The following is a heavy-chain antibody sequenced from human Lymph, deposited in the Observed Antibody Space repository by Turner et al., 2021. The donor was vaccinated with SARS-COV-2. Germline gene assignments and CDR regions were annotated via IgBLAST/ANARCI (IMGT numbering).Heavy chain of an antibody. J-gene: IGHJ4*02. V-gene: IGHV3-30-3*01. CDR1: GFTFSTYA. CDR3: ARDVGGYLGY. Sequence: QVQLVESGGGVVQPGRSLRLSCAASGFTFSTYAMHWVRQAPGKGLEWVALISYDGSNKYYADSVKGRFTISRDNSKNTLYLQMNSLRTEDTAVYHCARDVGGYLGYWGQGTLVTVSS. CDR2: ISYDGSNK. D-gene: IGHD3-16*01.